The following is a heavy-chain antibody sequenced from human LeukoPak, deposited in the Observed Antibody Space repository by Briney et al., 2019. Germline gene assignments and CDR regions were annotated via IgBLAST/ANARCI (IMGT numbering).Heavy chain of an antibody. Sequence: GASVKVSCKASGGTFSSYAISWVRQAPGQGLEWMGGIIPIFGTANYAQKFQGRVTITTDESTSTAYMELSSLRSEDTAVYYCGLGYCTNGVCQNWFDPWGQGTLVTVSS. J-gene: IGHJ5*02. CDR3: GLGYCTNGVCQNWFDP. CDR1: GGTFSSYA. V-gene: IGHV1-69*05. CDR2: IIPIFGTA. D-gene: IGHD2-8*01.